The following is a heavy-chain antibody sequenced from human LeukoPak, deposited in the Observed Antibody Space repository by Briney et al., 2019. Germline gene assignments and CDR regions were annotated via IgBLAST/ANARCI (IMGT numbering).Heavy chain of an antibody. CDR1: GYTFTGYY. J-gene: IGHJ5*02. V-gene: IGHV1-2*02. CDR2: INPNSGGT. CDR3: ARDLRLELRFRFDP. D-gene: IGHD1-7*01. Sequence: ASVKVSCKASGYTFTGYYMHWVRQAPGQGLEWMGWINPNSGGTNYAQKFQGRVTMTRDTSISTAYMELSRLRSDDTVVYYCARDLRLELRFRFDPWGQGTLVTVSS.